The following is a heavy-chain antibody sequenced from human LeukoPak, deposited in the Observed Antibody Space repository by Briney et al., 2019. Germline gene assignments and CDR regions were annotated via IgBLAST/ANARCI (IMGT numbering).Heavy chain of an antibody. Sequence: SETLSLTCTVSGGSISSSSYYWSWIRQPPGKGLEWIGEVNYSGSTNYNPSLKSRVTISVDTSKNQFSLKLSSVTAADTAVYYCAREIRYSFDYWGQGTLVTVSS. CDR2: VNYSGST. CDR1: GGSISSSSYY. CDR3: AREIRYSFDY. D-gene: IGHD2-21*01. J-gene: IGHJ4*02. V-gene: IGHV4-39*07.